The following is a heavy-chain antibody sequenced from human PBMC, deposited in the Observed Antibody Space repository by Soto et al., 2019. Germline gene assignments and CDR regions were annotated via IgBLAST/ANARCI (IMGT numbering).Heavy chain of an antibody. Sequence: QVQLVESGGGVVQPGRSLRLSCAASGFSFSSYALYWVRQAPGKGLEWVALISYNGIDEYYADSVKGRFTISRDSSTNNLSLQMNSLRGEDTAVYYCARAPPRGIAAPGTWGSGMDVWGQGTTVTVSS. D-gene: IGHD6-13*01. CDR2: ISYNGIDE. V-gene: IGHV3-30-3*01. CDR1: GFSFSSYA. CDR3: ARAPPRGIAAPGTWGSGMDV. J-gene: IGHJ6*02.